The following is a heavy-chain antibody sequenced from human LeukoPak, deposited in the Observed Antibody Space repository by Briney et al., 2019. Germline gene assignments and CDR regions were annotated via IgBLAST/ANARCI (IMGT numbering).Heavy chain of an antibody. CDR3: ARGSYNWNDVVGDFDY. Sequence: GGSLRLSCAASGFTFSSYSMSWVRQAPGEGLEWVSGINWNGGRTGYADSVKGRFTISRDNAKNSLYLQMNSLRAEDTALYYCARGSYNWNDVVGDFDYWGQGTLVTVSS. V-gene: IGHV3-20*04. CDR2: INWNGGRT. D-gene: IGHD1-20*01. J-gene: IGHJ4*02. CDR1: GFTFSSYS.